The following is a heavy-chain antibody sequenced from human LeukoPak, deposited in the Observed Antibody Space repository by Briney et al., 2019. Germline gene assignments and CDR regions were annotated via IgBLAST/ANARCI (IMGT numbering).Heavy chain of an antibody. Sequence: SETLSLTCTVSGGSISSYYWSWIRQPPGKGLEWIGYIYDSGSTNYNPSLKSRVTISVDTSKNQFSLKLSSVTAADTAVFYCASLTTADAFDVWGQGTMVTVSS. V-gene: IGHV4-59*01. CDR2: IYDSGST. CDR3: ASLTTADAFDV. J-gene: IGHJ3*01. D-gene: IGHD3-22*01. CDR1: GGSISSYY.